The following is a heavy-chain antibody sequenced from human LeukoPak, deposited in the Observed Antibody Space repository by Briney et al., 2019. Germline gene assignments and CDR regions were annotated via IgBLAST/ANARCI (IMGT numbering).Heavy chain of an antibody. D-gene: IGHD3-10*01. CDR3: AREDYGSGSYYNEDNWFDP. CDR2: INPNSGGT. J-gene: IGHJ5*02. CDR1: GYTFTDYY. Sequence: ASVKVSCKASGYTFTDYYIDWVRQAPGQGLEWMGWINPNSGGTNYAQKFQGRVTMTRDTSISTAYMELSRLRSDDTAVYYCAREDYGSGSYYNEDNWFDPWGQGTLVTVSS. V-gene: IGHV1-2*02.